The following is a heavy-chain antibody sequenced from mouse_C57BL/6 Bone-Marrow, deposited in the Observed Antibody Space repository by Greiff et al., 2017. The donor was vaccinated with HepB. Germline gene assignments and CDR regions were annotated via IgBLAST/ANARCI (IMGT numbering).Heavy chain of an antibody. CDR2: IYPGNSDT. CDR3: TRHYGSSYWYFDV. V-gene: IGHV1-5*01. CDR1: GYTFTSYW. Sequence: EVQLQQSGTVLARPGASVKMSCKTSGYTFTSYWMHWVKQRPGQGLEWIGAIYPGNSDTSYNQKFKGKAKLTAVTSASTAYMELSSLTNEDSAVYYCTRHYGSSYWYFDVWGTGTTVTVSS. J-gene: IGHJ1*03. D-gene: IGHD1-1*01.